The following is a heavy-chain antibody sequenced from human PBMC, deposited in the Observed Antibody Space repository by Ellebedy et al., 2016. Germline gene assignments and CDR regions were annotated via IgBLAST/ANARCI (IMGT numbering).Heavy chain of an antibody. CDR3: ARDPLVIAAEAYYYYMDV. CDR1: GFTFSSYA. J-gene: IGHJ6*03. Sequence: GGSLRLXXAASGFTFSSYAMHWVRQAPGKGLEWVAVISYEGRNQYYPDSVKGRFTISRDNSKNTLYLQMNSLRAEDTAVYYCARDPLVIAAEAYYYYMDVWGKGTTVTVSS. CDR2: ISYEGRNQ. V-gene: IGHV3-30*04. D-gene: IGHD6-6*01.